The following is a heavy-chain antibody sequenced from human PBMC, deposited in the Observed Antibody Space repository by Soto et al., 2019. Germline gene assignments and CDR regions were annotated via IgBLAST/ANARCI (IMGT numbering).Heavy chain of an antibody. CDR3: ARDDSSGYYPPSDYGMDV. J-gene: IGHJ6*02. CDR2: ISYDGSNK. V-gene: IGHV3-30-3*01. Sequence: GGSLILSCAASGFTFSSYSMHWVRQAPGKGLEWVAVISYDGSNKYYADSVKGRFTISRDNSKNTLYLQMNSLRAEDTAVYYCARDDSSGYYPPSDYGMDVWGQGTTVTVSS. D-gene: IGHD3-22*01. CDR1: GFTFSSYS.